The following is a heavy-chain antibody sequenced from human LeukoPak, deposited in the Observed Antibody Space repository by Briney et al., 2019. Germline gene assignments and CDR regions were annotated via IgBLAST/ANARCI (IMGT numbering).Heavy chain of an antibody. D-gene: IGHD3-10*01. CDR3: ARLYYYGSGDYFDY. V-gene: IGHV4-4*09. CDR2: IYTSGST. J-gene: IGHJ4*02. Sequence: SETLSLTCTVSGGSISSYYWSWIRQPPGKGLEWIGYIYTSGSTNYNPSLKSRVTISVDTSKNQFSLKLSSVTAADTAVYYCARLYYYGSGDYFDYWGQGTLVTVSS. CDR1: GGSISSYY.